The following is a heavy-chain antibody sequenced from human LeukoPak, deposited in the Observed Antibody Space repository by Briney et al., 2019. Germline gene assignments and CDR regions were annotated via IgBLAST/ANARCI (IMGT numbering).Heavy chain of an antibody. D-gene: IGHD6-19*01. CDR3: AKGRTYSSGWYFIDDY. Sequence: GGSLRLSCAASGFTFSSYAMSWVRQAPGKGLEWVSAISGSGSNTYYTDSVKGRFTISRDNSKNTLYLQMKSLRAEDTAVYYCAKGRTYSSGWYFIDDYWGQGTLVTVSS. J-gene: IGHJ4*02. CDR2: ISGSGSNT. CDR1: GFTFSSYA. V-gene: IGHV3-23*01.